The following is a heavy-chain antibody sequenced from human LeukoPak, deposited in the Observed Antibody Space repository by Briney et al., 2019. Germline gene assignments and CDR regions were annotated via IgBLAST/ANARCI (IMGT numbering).Heavy chain of an antibody. D-gene: IGHD3-10*02. CDR1: GFTFSSYS. Sequence: GGSLRLSCAASGFTFSSYSMNWVRQAPGKGLEWVSYISSSSSTIYYADSVKGRFTISRDNAKNSLYLQMNSLRAEDTAVYYCARPLFSRPFDAFDIWGQGTMVTVSS. CDR3: ARPLFSRPFDAFDI. J-gene: IGHJ3*02. CDR2: ISSSSSTI. V-gene: IGHV3-48*01.